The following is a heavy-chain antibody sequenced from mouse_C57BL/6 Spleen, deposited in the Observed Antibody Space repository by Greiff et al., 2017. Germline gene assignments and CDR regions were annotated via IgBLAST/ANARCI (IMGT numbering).Heavy chain of an antibody. CDR1: GYTFTEYT. V-gene: IGHV1-62-2*01. D-gene: IGHD2-5*01. CDR3: ARHAYYSNYLYYAMDY. J-gene: IGHJ4*01. Sequence: VKLKQSGAELVKPGASVKLSCKASGYTFTEYTIHWVKQRSGQGLEWIGWFYPGSGSIKYNEKFKDKATLTADKSSSTVYMELSRLTSEDSAVYFCARHAYYSNYLYYAMDYWGQGTSVTVSS. CDR2: FYPGSGSI.